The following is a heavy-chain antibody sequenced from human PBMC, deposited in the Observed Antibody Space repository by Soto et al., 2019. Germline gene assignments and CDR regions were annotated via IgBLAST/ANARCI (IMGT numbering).Heavy chain of an antibody. V-gene: IGHV4-39*01. D-gene: IGHD6-13*01. Sequence: SETLSLTCTVSGGSISSSSYYWGWIRQPPGKGLEWIGSIYYSGSTYYNPSLKGRVTISVDTSKNQFSLKLSSVTAADTAVYYCARLGRTAAASGWFDPWGQGTLVTVSS. CDR2: IYYSGST. J-gene: IGHJ5*02. CDR3: ARLGRTAAASGWFDP. CDR1: GGSISSSSYY.